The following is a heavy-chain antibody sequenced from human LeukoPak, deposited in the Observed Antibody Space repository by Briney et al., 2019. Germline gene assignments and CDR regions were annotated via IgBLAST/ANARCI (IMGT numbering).Heavy chain of an antibody. CDR1: GGSISNYY. J-gene: IGHJ6*03. V-gene: IGHV4-59*01. Sequence: SETLSLTCTVSGGSISNYYWSWIRQPPGKGLEWIGYIYYSGSTNYNPSLKSRVTISVDTSKNQFSLKLSSVTAADTAVYYAGRGRSSMVRGYYYYYMDVWGKGTTVTISS. D-gene: IGHD3-10*01. CDR3: GRGRSSMVRGYYYYYMDV. CDR2: IYYSGST.